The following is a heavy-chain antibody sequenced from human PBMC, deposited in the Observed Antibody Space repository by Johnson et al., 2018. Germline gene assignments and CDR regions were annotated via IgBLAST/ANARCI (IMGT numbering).Heavy chain of an antibody. J-gene: IGHJ3*02. CDR3: VRTHYSYTSGYFDQDAFDI. CDR1: GFTFSDHY. Sequence: EVQLVESGGGLVQPGGSLRLSCVASGFTFSDHYMDWVRPAPGKGLEWVGRKRNKAHSYTTEYAASVKGRFTISRDDSENSLYLQMNTLKTEDTAVYSCVRTHYSYTSGYFDQDAFDIWGRGTMVTVSS. D-gene: IGHD3-22*01. CDR2: KRNKAHSYTT. V-gene: IGHV3-72*01.